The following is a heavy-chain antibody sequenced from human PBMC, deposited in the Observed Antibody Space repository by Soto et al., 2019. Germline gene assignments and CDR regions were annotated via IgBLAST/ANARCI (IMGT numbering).Heavy chain of an antibody. V-gene: IGHV4-30-2*01. CDR1: GGSISSGGYS. J-gene: IGHJ6*02. CDR3: ARIYGSGRYGMDV. D-gene: IGHD3-10*01. Sequence: QLQLQESGSGLVKPSQTLSLTCAVSGGSISSGGYSWSWIRQPPGKGLEWIGYIYHSGSTYYNPSLKSRVTISVDRSKNQFSLKLSSVIAADTAVYYCARIYGSGRYGMDVWGQGTTVTVSS. CDR2: IYHSGST.